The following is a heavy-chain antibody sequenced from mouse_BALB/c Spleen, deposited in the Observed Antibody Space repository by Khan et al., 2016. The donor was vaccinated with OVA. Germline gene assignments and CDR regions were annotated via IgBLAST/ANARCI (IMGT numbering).Heavy chain of an antibody. J-gene: IGHJ1*01. CDR1: AFTFSSYT. V-gene: IGHV5-6-4*01. CDR2: ISSGGTYT. Sequence: EVELVESGGGLVKPGGSLKLSCAASAFTFSSYTMSWVRQTPEKRLDWVATISSGGTYTYYPDSVKGRFTISRDNAKNTLYLQMSSLKSEDTAMYYGTRDGNYAHWYFDVWGAGTTVTVSS. D-gene: IGHD2-1*01. CDR3: TRDGNYAHWYFDV.